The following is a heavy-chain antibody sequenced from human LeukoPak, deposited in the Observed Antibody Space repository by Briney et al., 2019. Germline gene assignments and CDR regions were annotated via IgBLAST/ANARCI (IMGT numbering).Heavy chain of an antibody. Sequence: ASVKVSCKVSGYTLTELSMHWVRQAPGKGLEWMGGFDPEDGETIYAQKFQGRVTMTEDTSTDTAYMELSSLRSEDTAVYYCARGVTGEPELDYWGQGTLVTVSS. CDR2: FDPEDGET. CDR3: ARGVTGEPELDY. V-gene: IGHV1-24*01. J-gene: IGHJ4*02. D-gene: IGHD7-27*01. CDR1: GYTLTELS.